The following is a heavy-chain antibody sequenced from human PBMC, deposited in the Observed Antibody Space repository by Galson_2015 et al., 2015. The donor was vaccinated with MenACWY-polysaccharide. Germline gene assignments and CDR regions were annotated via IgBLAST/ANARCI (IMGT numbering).Heavy chain of an antibody. D-gene: IGHD3-16*02. CDR1: GFTINSNY. Sequence: SLRLSCAASGFTINSNYMNWVRQAPGKGLEWVSVLYSLGGTYYADSVKGRFTISRDNSKNTLYLQMNSLKSEDTAVYFCARGKSWGSYRFFDYWGQGTLVTVSS. CDR3: ARGKSWGSYRFFDY. J-gene: IGHJ4*02. CDR2: LYSLGGT. V-gene: IGHV3-66*02.